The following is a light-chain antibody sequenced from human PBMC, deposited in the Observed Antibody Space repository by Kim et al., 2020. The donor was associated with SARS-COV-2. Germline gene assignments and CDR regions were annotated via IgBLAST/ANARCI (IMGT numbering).Light chain of an antibody. Sequence: DIQMTQSPSSLSASVGDRVTITCRASQGIITHLAWYQQKPGRVPQLLIYDASTLQSGVPSRFSGSGSGTDFTLTIDGLQPEDVATYYCQKYVSAPFTFGPGTKVDIK. CDR2: DAS. CDR1: QGIITH. CDR3: QKYVSAPFT. V-gene: IGKV1-27*01. J-gene: IGKJ3*01.